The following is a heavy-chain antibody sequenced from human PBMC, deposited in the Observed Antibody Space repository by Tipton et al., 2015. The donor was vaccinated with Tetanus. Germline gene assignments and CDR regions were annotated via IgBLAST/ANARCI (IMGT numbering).Heavy chain of an antibody. D-gene: IGHD2-21*01. J-gene: IGHJ5*01. CDR2: ISYSSTSI. V-gene: IGHV3-48*02. Sequence: SLRLSCAGSGLSFRDFGMNWVRQAPGKGLEWVSYISYSSTSIYYAASVKGRFAVSRDNAKNSLYLQMNTLRDDDTAVYYCARRGEARANWFDSWGQGTLVTVSS. CDR1: GLSFRDFG. CDR3: ARRGEARANWFDS.